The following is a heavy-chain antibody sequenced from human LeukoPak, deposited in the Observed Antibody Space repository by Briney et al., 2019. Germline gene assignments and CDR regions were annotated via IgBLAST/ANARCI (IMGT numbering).Heavy chain of an antibody. V-gene: IGHV3-48*03. D-gene: IGHD3-22*01. CDR1: GFTFSSYE. CDR3: AKARYYDSSGYRHGGVYGMDV. CDR2: ISTSGSSI. J-gene: IGHJ6*02. Sequence: PGGSLRLSCAASGFTFSSYEMNWVRQAPGKGLEWVSYISTSGSSIYYADSVKGRFTISRDNSKNTLYLQMNSLRAEDTAVYYCAKARYYDSSGYRHGGVYGMDVWGQGTTVTVSS.